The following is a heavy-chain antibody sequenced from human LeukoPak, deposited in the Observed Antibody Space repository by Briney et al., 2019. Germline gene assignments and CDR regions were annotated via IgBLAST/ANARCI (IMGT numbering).Heavy chain of an antibody. Sequence: SETLSLTCTVSGGSISSYYWSWIRQPPGKGLEWIGYIYYSGSTNYNPSLKSRVTISVNTSKNQFSLKLSSVTAADTAVYYCARGGNYYDSSGYYSLGYWGQGTLVTISS. D-gene: IGHD3-22*01. J-gene: IGHJ4*02. CDR3: ARGGNYYDSSGYYSLGY. V-gene: IGHV4-59*12. CDR2: IYYSGST. CDR1: GGSISSYY.